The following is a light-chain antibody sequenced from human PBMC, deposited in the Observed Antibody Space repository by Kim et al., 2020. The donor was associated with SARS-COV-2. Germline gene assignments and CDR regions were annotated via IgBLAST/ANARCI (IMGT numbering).Light chain of an antibody. V-gene: IGKV3-20*01. CDR3: RQYGNTPMYT. Sequence: EIVLTQSPGTLSLSPGDRATLFCRASQSVSKNYLAWYQQKPGQAPRLLIYGASGRATGIPNRFSGSGSGTEFTLTISRLDPEDFAVYYCRQYGNTPMYTFGQGTKLE. CDR2: GAS. J-gene: IGKJ2*01. CDR1: QSVSKNY.